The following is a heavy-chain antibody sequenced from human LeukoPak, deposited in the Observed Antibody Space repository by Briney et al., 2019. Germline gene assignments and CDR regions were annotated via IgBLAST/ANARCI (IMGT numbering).Heavy chain of an antibody. D-gene: IGHD3-9*01. CDR2: ISSSSSYI. CDR1: GFTFSSYS. J-gene: IGHJ4*02. V-gene: IGHV3-21*01. Sequence: PGGSLRLACAASGFTFSSYSMNWVRQAPGKGLEWVSSISSSSSYIYYADSVKGRFTISRDNAKNSLYLQMNSLRAEDTAVYYCARDGSSRLRYFVDYWGQGTLVTVSS. CDR3: ARDGSSRLRYFVDY.